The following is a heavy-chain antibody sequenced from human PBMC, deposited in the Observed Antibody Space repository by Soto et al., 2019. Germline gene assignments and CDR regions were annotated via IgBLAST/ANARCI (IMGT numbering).Heavy chain of an antibody. J-gene: IGHJ4*02. CDR2: INQDENEK. CDR3: ARAGSPHSVDY. Sequence: PGGSLRLSCAASGFTFSDYWMSWVRQTPEKGLEWVANINQDENEKYHVDSVKGRFTISRDNAKNSLFLQMDRLRVEDTGVYYCARAGSPHSVDYWGQGTLVTVSS. V-gene: IGHV3-7*01. D-gene: IGHD3-10*01. CDR1: GFTFSDYW.